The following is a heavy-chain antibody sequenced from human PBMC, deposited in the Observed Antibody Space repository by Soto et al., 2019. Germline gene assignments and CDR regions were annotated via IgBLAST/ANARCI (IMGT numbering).Heavy chain of an antibody. V-gene: IGHV1-69*02. CDR2: IIPILGIA. CDR3: ATSDYDILTGYTDDAFDV. CDR1: GGTFSSYT. D-gene: IGHD3-9*01. Sequence: SVKVSCKASGGTFSSYTISWVRQAPGQGLEWMGRIIPILGIANYAQKFQGRVTITADKSTSTAYMELSSLRSEDTAVYYCATSDYDILTGYTDDAFDVWGQGTMVTVSS. J-gene: IGHJ3*01.